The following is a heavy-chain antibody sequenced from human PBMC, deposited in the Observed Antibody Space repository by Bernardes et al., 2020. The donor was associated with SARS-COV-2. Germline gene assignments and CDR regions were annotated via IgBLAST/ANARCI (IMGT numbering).Heavy chain of an antibody. V-gene: IGHV3-7*03. CDR3: AREDYELDL. J-gene: IGHJ5*02. D-gene: IGHD4-17*01. CDR1: GLTYNSHW. Sequence: GGSLRLSCAVSGLTYNSHWMSWVRQAPGRGLEWVANIKPDGSEEYYLDSVKGRFTISRDNAKNSLFLQMNSLRAEDTALYFCAREDYELDLWGQGTLVTVSS. CDR2: IKPDGSEE.